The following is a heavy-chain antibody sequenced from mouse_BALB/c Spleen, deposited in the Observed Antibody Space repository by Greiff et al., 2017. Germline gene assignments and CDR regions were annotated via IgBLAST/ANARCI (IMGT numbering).Heavy chain of an antibody. J-gene: IGHJ3*01. D-gene: IGHD2-1*01. Sequence: VQLKESGPELVKPGASVKMSCKASGYTFTSYVMHWVKQKPGQGLEWIGYINPYNDGTKYNEKFKGKATLTSDKSSSTAYMELSSLTSEDSAVYYCARDEDGNYIAWFAYWGQGTLVTVSA. CDR1: GYTFTSYV. CDR2: INPYNDGT. CDR3: ARDEDGNYIAWFAY. V-gene: IGHV1-14*01.